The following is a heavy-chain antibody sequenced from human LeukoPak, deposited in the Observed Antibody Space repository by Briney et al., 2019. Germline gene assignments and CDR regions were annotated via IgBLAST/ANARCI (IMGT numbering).Heavy chain of an antibody. CDR3: ARDDWGY. D-gene: IGHD3-9*01. CDR1: GGSITTSY. CDR2: IYISGST. V-gene: IGHV4-4*07. J-gene: IGHJ4*02. Sequence: SKTLSLTCTVSGGSITTSYWSWIRQPPGKGLEWIGRIYISGSTNYNPSLKSRVTMSIDTSKNQISLKLRSVTATDTAVYYCARDDWGYWGQGTTVTVSS.